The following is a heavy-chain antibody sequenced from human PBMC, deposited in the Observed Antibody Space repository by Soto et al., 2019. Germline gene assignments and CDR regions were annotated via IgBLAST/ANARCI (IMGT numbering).Heavy chain of an antibody. Sequence: ASVKVSCKAAGHTFTSYDTNWERQATGHGLEWMGWINPNSGNIGYAQKFQGRVTMTRDTAIRTAYMEVSRLRSDDTAVYYCARGRASGSYYLLDYWGQGTLVTVSS. CDR1: GHTFTSYD. J-gene: IGHJ4*02. V-gene: IGHV1-8*01. CDR2: INPNSGNI. D-gene: IGHD3-10*01. CDR3: ARGRASGSYYLLDY.